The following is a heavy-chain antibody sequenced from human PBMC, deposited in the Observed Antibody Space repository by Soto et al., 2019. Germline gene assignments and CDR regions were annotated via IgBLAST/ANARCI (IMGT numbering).Heavy chain of an antibody. Sequence: SVKVSCKASGGTFSSYAISWVRQAPGQGLEWMGGIIPIFGTANYAQEFQGRVTITADESTSTAYMELSSLRSEDTAVYYCARPFTDTAMVKYAFDIWGQGTMVTVSS. CDR2: IIPIFGTA. V-gene: IGHV1-69*13. D-gene: IGHD5-18*01. CDR1: GGTFSSYA. CDR3: ARPFTDTAMVKYAFDI. J-gene: IGHJ3*02.